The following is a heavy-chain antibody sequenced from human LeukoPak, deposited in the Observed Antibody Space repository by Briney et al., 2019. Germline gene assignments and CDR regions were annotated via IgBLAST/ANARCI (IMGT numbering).Heavy chain of an antibody. CDR2: IYSGGST. Sequence: GGSLRLSCAASGFTVSSNYMSWVRQAPGKGLEWVSVIYSGGSTYYADSVKGRFTISRDNSKNTLYLQMNSRRAEDTAVYYCARDLETDSSSWPDVWGQGTPVTVSS. CDR3: ARDLETDSSSWPDV. V-gene: IGHV3-53*01. CDR1: GFTVSSNY. D-gene: IGHD6-13*01. J-gene: IGHJ6*02.